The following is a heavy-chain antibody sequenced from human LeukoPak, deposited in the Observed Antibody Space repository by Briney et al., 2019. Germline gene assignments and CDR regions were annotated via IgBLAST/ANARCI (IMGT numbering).Heavy chain of an antibody. CDR1: GFTFSSYA. J-gene: IGHJ4*02. Sequence: GGSLRLSCAASGFTFSSYAMSWVRQAPGKGLEWVSAISGSGGSTHYADSVKGRFTISRDNSKNTLYLQMNSLRAEDTAVYYCATNIPTPTTSPPLGYWGQGTLVTVSS. D-gene: IGHD1-26*01. CDR2: ISGSGGST. CDR3: ATNIPTPTTSPPLGY. V-gene: IGHV3-23*01.